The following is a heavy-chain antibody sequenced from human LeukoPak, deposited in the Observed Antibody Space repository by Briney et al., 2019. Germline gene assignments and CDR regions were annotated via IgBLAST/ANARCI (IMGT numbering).Heavy chain of an antibody. CDR1: GYNFTSYW. CDR2: IYPGDSHP. Sequence: GESLKISCKGSGYNFTSYWIGWVRRMPGKGLEWMGIIYPGDSHPRYSPSFQGHVTISADKSISTAYLQWSSLKASDTAMYYCAIRYSGSYNDYWGQGTLVTVSS. CDR3: AIRYSGSYNDY. D-gene: IGHD1-26*01. V-gene: IGHV5-51*01. J-gene: IGHJ4*02.